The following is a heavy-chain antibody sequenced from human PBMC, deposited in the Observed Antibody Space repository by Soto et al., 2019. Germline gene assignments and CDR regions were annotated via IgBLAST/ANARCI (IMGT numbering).Heavy chain of an antibody. Sequence: PGGSLRLSCAASGFTFSSYAMSWVRQAPGKGLEWVSTISGSDDSTYYADSMKGRFTISRDNSKNTLFLQMNSLRADDTAVYYCAKDGDTLIYDILPGNPPLYYFDYWGQGTLVTVSS. CDR2: ISGSDDST. CDR3: AKDGDTLIYDILPGNPPLYYFDY. J-gene: IGHJ4*02. D-gene: IGHD3-9*01. CDR1: GFTFSSYA. V-gene: IGHV3-23*01.